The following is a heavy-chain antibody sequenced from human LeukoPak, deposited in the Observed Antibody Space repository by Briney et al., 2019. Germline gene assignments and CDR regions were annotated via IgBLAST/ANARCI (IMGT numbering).Heavy chain of an antibody. CDR3: ARHMNGGTNHMDV. Sequence: SETLSLTCTVSGVSISGYFWSWFRQPPGMRLEYIADMRYSEAPTYNPSLKSRVSISLDTSKNQCSLKLSSVTAADTAVYYCARHMNGGTNHMDVWGQGTMVTVSS. J-gene: IGHJ6*02. D-gene: IGHD2-8*01. CDR1: GVSISGYF. V-gene: IGHV4-59*08. CDR2: MRYSEAP.